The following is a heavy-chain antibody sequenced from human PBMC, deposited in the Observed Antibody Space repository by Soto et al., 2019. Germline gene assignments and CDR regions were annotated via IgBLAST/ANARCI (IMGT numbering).Heavy chain of an antibody. CDR3: AREVLYGYSRFDY. J-gene: IGHJ4*02. Sequence: QVHLLQSGAEVKKPGASVKVSCKTSGYTFTNNVIHWVRQAPGQRLEWLGWVNAGNENTQSSRGFQGRLTLSKDTSATTAYMELSRLTPEDTAIYFCAREVLYGYSRFDYWGQGTLITVSS. V-gene: IGHV1-3*01. CDR2: VNAGNENT. D-gene: IGHD3-22*01. CDR1: GYTFTNNV.